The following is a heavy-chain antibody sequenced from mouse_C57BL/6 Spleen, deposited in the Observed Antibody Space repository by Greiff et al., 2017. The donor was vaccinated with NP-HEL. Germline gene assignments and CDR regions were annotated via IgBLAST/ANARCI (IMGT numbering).Heavy chain of an antibody. CDR3: TRSGYSNYFDY. Sequence: QVQLKQSGAELVRPGASVTLSCKASGYTFTDYEMHWVKQTPVHGLEWIGAIDPETGGTAYNQKFKGKAILTADKSSSTAYMELRSLTSEDSAVYYCTRSGYSNYFDYWGQGTTLTVSS. J-gene: IGHJ2*01. D-gene: IGHD2-5*01. CDR1: GYTFTDYE. CDR2: IDPETGGT. V-gene: IGHV1-15*01.